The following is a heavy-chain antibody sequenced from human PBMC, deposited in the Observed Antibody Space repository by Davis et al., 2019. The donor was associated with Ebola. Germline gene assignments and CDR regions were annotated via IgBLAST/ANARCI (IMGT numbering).Heavy chain of an antibody. CDR1: GGSISSGGYS. D-gene: IGHD3-16*02. CDR2: IYHSGST. V-gene: IGHV4-30-2*01. J-gene: IGHJ4*02. CDR3: ARGGSYRPYYFDY. Sequence: PSETLSLTCTVSGGSISSGGYSWSWIRQPPGKGLEWIGYIYHSGSTYYNPSLKSRVTISVDRSKNQFSLDLCSVTAADAAVYYCARGGSYRPYYFDYWGQGTLVTVSS.